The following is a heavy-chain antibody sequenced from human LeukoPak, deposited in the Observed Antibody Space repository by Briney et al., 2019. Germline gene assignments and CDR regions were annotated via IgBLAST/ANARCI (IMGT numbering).Heavy chain of an antibody. D-gene: IGHD3-10*01. CDR2: ISGDGGST. CDR1: GFTFSTYT. J-gene: IGHJ4*02. CDR3: AKDFGRNLGGPGY. Sequence: GGSLRLSCAASGFTFSTYTMAWVRQAPGGGLEWVSGISGDGGSTYYADAVKGRFAISRDNSKSTLYLQMNSLRAEDTAMYYCAKDFGRNLGGPGYWGRGTLVTVSS. V-gene: IGHV3-23*01.